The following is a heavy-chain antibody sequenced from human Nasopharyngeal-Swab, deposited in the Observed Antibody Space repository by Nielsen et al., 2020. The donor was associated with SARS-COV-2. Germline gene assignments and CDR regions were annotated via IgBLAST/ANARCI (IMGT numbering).Heavy chain of an antibody. J-gene: IGHJ3*02. CDR3: AKGSYYYDSYGAFDI. CDR1: GFTFSSYG. Sequence: GGSLRLSCAASGFTFSSYGMNWVRQAPGKGLEWVAVISYDGSNKYYADSVKGRFTISRDNSKNTLYLQMNSLRAEDTAVYYCAKGSYYYDSYGAFDIWGQGTMVTVSS. D-gene: IGHD3-22*01. V-gene: IGHV3-30*18. CDR2: ISYDGSNK.